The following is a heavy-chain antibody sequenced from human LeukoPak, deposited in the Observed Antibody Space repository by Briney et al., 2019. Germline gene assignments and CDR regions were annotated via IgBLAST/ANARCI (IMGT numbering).Heavy chain of an antibody. D-gene: IGHD6-13*01. CDR1: GGSISSGGYY. Sequence: SETLSLTCTVSGGSISSGGYYWSWIRQHPGNGLEGIGYIYYSGSTYYNPSLKSRFTISVDTAKNQCSLKLSAVTAADTAVYYCARDGEQLGVDYWGQGTLVTVSS. CDR3: ARDGEQLGVDY. J-gene: IGHJ4*02. V-gene: IGHV4-31*03. CDR2: IYYSGST.